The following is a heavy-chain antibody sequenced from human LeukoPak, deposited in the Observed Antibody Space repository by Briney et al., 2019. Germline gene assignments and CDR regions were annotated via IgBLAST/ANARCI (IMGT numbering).Heavy chain of an antibody. CDR2: IYYSGST. CDR3: ARGLSGSSSSGYYYYYYMDV. V-gene: IGHV4-31*03. D-gene: IGHD6-6*01. Sequence: SETLSLTCTVSGGSISSGGYYWSWIRQHPGKGLEWIGYIYYSGSTYYNPSLKSRVTISVDTSKNQFSLKLSSVTAADTAVYYCARGLSGSSSSGYYYYYYMDVWGKGTTVTVSS. J-gene: IGHJ6*03. CDR1: GGSISSGGYY.